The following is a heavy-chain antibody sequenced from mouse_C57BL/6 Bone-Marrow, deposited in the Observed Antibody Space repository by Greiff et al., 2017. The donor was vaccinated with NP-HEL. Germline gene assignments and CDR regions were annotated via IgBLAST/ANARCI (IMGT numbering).Heavy chain of an antibody. J-gene: IGHJ4*01. D-gene: IGHD1-1*01. CDR3: ARGDYYGSSHYYAMDY. Sequence: VKLVESGAELARPGASVKLSCKASGYTFTSYGISWVKQRTGQGLEWIGEIYPRSGNTYYNEKFKGKATLTADKSSSTAYMELRSLTSEDSAVYFCARGDYYGSSHYYAMDYWGQGTSVTVSS. CDR1: GYTFTSYG. CDR2: IYPRSGNT. V-gene: IGHV1-81*01.